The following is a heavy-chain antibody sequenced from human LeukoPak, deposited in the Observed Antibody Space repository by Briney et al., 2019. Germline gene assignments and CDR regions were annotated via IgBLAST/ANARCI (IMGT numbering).Heavy chain of an antibody. CDR3: ARDYYDSSGYPFCDY. V-gene: IGHV4-39*07. D-gene: IGHD3-22*01. Sequence: SETLSLTCTVSGGSISSSSYYWGWIRQPPGKGLEWIGSIYYSGSTYYNPSLKSRVTMSADTSKNQLSLKLSSVTTADTAVYYCARDYYDSSGYPFCDYWGQGTLVTVSS. CDR2: IYYSGST. J-gene: IGHJ4*02. CDR1: GGSISSSSYY.